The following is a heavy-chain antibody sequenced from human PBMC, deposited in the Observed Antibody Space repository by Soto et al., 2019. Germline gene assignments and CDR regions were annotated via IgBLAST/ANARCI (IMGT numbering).Heavy chain of an antibody. J-gene: IGHJ4*02. D-gene: IGHD3-10*01. CDR2: IYTSGNS. CDR1: GGSIRNYY. Sequence: QVQLQESGPGLVKPSETLSLTCSVSGGSIRNYYWNWIRQPAAKGLEWIGRIYTSGNSDYNPSIKSRVTMSADTSKNQLSLRLSSVTAADSAVYYCARLWFGKPPGYLDYWGQGIRVTISS. V-gene: IGHV4-4*07. CDR3: ARLWFGKPPGYLDY.